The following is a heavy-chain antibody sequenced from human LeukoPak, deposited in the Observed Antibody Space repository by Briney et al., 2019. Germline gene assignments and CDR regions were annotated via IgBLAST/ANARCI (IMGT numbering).Heavy chain of an antibody. CDR2: INPNSGGT. V-gene: IGHV1-2*02. D-gene: IGHD2-2*01. Sequence: ASVKVSCKASGYTFTGYYMHWVRQAPGQGLEWMGWINPNSGGTNYAQKFQGRVTMTRDTSISTAYMELSRLRSDDTAVYYCARSCSSTSCSIDYWGQGTLVTVSS. CDR3: ARSCSSTSCSIDY. CDR1: GYTFTGYY. J-gene: IGHJ4*02.